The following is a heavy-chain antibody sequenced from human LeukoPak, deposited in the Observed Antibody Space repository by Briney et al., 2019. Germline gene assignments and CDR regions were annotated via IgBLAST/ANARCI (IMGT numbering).Heavy chain of an antibody. CDR2: INSDGSWT. CDR1: GFTFSSYA. CDR3: VSFYETY. Sequence: GGSLRLSCSASGFTFSSYAMHWVRQAPGKGLVWVSHINSDGSWTTYADSVKGRFTISKDNAKNTVYLQMNNLRAEDTAVYYCVSFYETYWGRGTLVTVSS. D-gene: IGHD2-2*01. V-gene: IGHV3-74*01. J-gene: IGHJ4*02.